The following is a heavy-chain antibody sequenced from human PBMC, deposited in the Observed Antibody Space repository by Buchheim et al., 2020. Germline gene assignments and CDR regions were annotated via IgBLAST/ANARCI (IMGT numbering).Heavy chain of an antibody. CDR3: AREEVLWFGESALDY. Sequence: QVHLVQSGAEVKKPGASVKVSCKASGYTFTNFGITWVRQAPGEGLEWVGWISGYNGNTNYALKLKDRVTMTKETSTSKVYMELRSLRPDDTAIYYCAREEVLWFGESALDYWGQGTL. CDR1: GYTFTNFG. CDR2: ISGYNGNT. D-gene: IGHD3-10*01. J-gene: IGHJ4*02. V-gene: IGHV1-18*04.